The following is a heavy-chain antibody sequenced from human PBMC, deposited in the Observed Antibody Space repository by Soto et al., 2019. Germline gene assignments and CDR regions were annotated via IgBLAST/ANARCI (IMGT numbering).Heavy chain of an antibody. D-gene: IGHD6-13*01. Sequence: GASVKVSCKTSGGTFSNDIITWVRQAPGQRLEWMGRIIPLLDTTNYAQKFQGRVTITRDKSTSTVYMELNSLRSEDTAVYYCAREQQLVLSPHFDYWGQGTLVTVSS. V-gene: IGHV1-69*08. CDR2: IIPLLDTT. CDR1: GGTFSNDI. J-gene: IGHJ4*02. CDR3: AREQQLVLSPHFDY.